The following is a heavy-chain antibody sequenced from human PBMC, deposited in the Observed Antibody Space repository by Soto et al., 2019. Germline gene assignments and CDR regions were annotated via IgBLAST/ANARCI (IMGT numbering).Heavy chain of an antibody. CDR3: AKDVATSGSYHFFDY. Sequence: VQLVQSGAEVKKPGSSVKVSCKVSGGTLSSYSISWVRQAPGQGLEWMGGIIPVFGTSNHAQKFQGRVTVTADESVNTVYMALGSLRGEDTAVYYCAKDVATSGSYHFFDYWGQGTLVTVSS. V-gene: IGHV1-69*12. CDR2: IIPVFGTS. J-gene: IGHJ4*02. CDR1: GGTLSSYS. D-gene: IGHD6-19*01.